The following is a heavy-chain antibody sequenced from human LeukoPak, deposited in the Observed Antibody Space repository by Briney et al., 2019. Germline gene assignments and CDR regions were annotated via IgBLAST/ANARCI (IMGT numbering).Heavy chain of an antibody. CDR1: GFTFSNYW. D-gene: IGHD3-10*01. J-gene: IGHJ4*02. CDR3: AREAITMVRGVFINQYYFDY. CDR2: IKQDGSEK. Sequence: TGGSLRLSCAASGFTFSNYWMSWVRQAPGKGLEWVANIKQDGSEKYYVDSVTGRFTISRDNAKNSLYLQMNSLRAEDTAVYYCAREAITMVRGVFINQYYFDYWGQGILVTVSS. V-gene: IGHV3-7*01.